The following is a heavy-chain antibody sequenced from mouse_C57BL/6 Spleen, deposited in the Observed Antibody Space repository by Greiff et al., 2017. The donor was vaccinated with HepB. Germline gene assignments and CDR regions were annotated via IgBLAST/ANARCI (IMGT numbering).Heavy chain of an antibody. CDR1: GYSFTDYN. D-gene: IGHD1-1*01. Sequence: VQLKESGPELVKPGASVKISCKASGYSFTDYNMNWVKQSNGKSLEWIGVINPNYGTTSSNQKFKGKATLTVDQSSSTAYMQLNSLTSEDSAVYYCARSLITTVVDWYFDVWGTGTTVTVSS. J-gene: IGHJ1*03. CDR3: ARSLITTVVDWYFDV. V-gene: IGHV1-39*01. CDR2: INPNYGTT.